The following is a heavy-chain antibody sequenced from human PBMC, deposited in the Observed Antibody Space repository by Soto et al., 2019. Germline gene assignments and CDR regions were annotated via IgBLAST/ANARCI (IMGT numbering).Heavy chain of an antibody. Sequence: GGSLRLSCAASGFTFSSYWMHWVRQAPGKGLVWVSRINSDGSSTSYADSVKGRFTISRDNAKNTLYLQMNSLRAEDTAVYYCATGPSSSSVSYYYYGMAVWGQGTTVTVSS. J-gene: IGHJ6*02. D-gene: IGHD6-13*01. CDR2: INSDGSST. V-gene: IGHV3-74*01. CDR1: GFTFSSYW. CDR3: ATGPSSSSVSYYYYGMAV.